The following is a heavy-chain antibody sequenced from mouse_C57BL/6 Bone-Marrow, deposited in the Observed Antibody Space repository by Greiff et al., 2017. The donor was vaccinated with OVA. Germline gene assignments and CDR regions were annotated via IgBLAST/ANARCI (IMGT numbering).Heavy chain of an antibody. CDR1: GFTFSSYG. Sequence: VQLQQSGGDLVKPGGSLKLSCAASGFTFSSYGMSWVRQTPDKRLEWVATISSGGSYTYYPDSVKGRFTISRDNAKNTLYLQMSSLKSEDTAMYYCARPITTVVAPFAYWGQGTLVTVSA. CDR2: ISSGGSYT. V-gene: IGHV5-6*01. D-gene: IGHD1-1*01. CDR3: ARPITTVVAPFAY. J-gene: IGHJ3*01.